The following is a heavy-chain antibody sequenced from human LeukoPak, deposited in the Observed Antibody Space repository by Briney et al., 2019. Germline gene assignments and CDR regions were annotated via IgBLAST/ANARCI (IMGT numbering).Heavy chain of an antibody. CDR1: GYSFTSYW. Sequence: GESLKISCKGSGYSFTSYWIGWVRQMPGKGLEWMGIIYPGDSDTRYSPSFQGQVTISADKSISTAYLQWSSLKASDTAMYYCARPADGDSRSSSYYYYRMDVWGQGTTVTVSS. CDR2: IYPGDSDT. CDR3: ARPADGDSRSSSYYYYRMDV. J-gene: IGHJ6*02. D-gene: IGHD6-6*01. V-gene: IGHV5-51*01.